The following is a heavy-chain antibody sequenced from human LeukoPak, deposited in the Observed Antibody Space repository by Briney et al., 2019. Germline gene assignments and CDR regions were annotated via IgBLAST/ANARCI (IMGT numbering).Heavy chain of an antibody. CDR1: GYTFTGYY. V-gene: IGHV1-2*02. CDR3: ASGHYSSPTRIGDY. Sequence: GASVKVSCKASGYTFTGYYMHWVRQAPGQGLEWMGWINPNSGGTNYAQRFQGRVTMTRDTSISTAYMELSRLRSDDTAVYYCASGHYSSPTRIGDYWGQGTLVTVSS. J-gene: IGHJ4*02. D-gene: IGHD6-13*01. CDR2: INPNSGGT.